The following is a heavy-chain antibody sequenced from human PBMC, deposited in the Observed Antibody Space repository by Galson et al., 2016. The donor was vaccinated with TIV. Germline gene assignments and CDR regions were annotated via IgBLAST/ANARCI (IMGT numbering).Heavy chain of an antibody. CDR3: ARGVSTGSGWLDP. D-gene: IGHD5/OR15-5a*01. J-gene: IGHJ5*02. CDR2: IDPSDSYI. CDR1: GYSFTNYW. V-gene: IGHV5-10-1*01. Sequence: QSGAEVKKPGESLRISCKGSGYSFTNYWINWVRQMPGQGLEWMGRIDPSDSYITYSPSFEGPGTISTDRSITTAYLQWSSLRASATAIYFCARGVSTGSGWLDPWGQGTLVTVSS.